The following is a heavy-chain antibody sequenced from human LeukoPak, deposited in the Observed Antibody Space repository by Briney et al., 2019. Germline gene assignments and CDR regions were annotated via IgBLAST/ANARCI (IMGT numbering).Heavy chain of an antibody. J-gene: IGHJ3*02. V-gene: IGHV4-61*02. D-gene: IGHD2-8*01. CDR3: ARSRMAAFDI. CDR2: IYTSGST. CDR1: GGSISSGSYY. Sequence: SQTLSLTCTVSGGSISSGSYYWSWIRQPAGKGLEWIGRIYTSGSTNYNPSLKSRVTISVDTSKNQFSLKLSSVTAADTAVYYCARSRMAAFDIWGQGTMVTVSS.